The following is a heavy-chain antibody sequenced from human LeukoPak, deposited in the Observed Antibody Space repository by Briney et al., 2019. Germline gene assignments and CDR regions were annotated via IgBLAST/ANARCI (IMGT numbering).Heavy chain of an antibody. CDR1: GFTFSSYS. J-gene: IGHJ4*02. D-gene: IGHD2-2*01. Sequence: GFLRLSCAASGFTFSSYSMNWVRQAPGKGLEWVSYISSSSSTIYYADSVKGRFTISRDNAKNSLYLQMNSLRAEDTAVYYCARHAGYQFKLLFYFFDCWGQGTLVTVSS. CDR3: ARHAGYQFKLLFYFFDC. CDR2: ISSSSSTI. V-gene: IGHV3-48*01.